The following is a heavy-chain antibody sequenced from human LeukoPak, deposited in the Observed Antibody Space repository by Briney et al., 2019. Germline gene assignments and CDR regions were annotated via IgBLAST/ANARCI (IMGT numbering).Heavy chain of an antibody. J-gene: IGHJ3*02. V-gene: IGHV6-1*01. CDR3: ARVVVVAGNDAFDI. CDR1: GDNVSSTNAA. D-gene: IGHD6-19*01. Sequence: SQTLSLTCAISGDNVSSTNAAWNWIRQSPSRGLEWLGSTYYRSKWYNDYAGSVKSRISIDPDTPKNQFSLQLNSVTPEDTAVYYCARVVVVAGNDAFDIWGQGTMVTVSS. CDR2: TYYRSKWYN.